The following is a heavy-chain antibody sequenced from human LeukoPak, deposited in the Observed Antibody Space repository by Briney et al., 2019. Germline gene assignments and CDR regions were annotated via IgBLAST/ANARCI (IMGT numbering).Heavy chain of an antibody. D-gene: IGHD4-17*01. V-gene: IGHV1-18*01. CDR2: ISAYNGNT. CDR1: GYTFTTYG. CDR3: ARALVPYGDYFRVSNWFDP. Sequence: ASVKVSCKASGYTFTTYGISWVRQAPGQGLEWMGWISAYNGNTNYAQKFQGRVTMTTDTSTSTAYMELRSLRSDDTAVYYCARALVPYGDYFRVSNWFDPWGQGTLVTVSS. J-gene: IGHJ5*02.